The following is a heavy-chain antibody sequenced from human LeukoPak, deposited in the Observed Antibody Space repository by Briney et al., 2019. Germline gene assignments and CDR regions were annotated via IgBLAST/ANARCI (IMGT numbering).Heavy chain of an antibody. CDR2: IYTSGST. V-gene: IGHV4-4*07. Sequence: SETLSLTCTAPGGTISSYYWSWIRQPPGKGLEWIGSIYTSGSTNYNPSLKSRVTMSVDTSKNQFSLKLSSVTAADTAVYYCARGLTYSSSWVRFDYWGQGTLVTVSS. J-gene: IGHJ4*02. CDR1: GGTISSYY. CDR3: ARGLTYSSSWVRFDY. D-gene: IGHD6-13*01.